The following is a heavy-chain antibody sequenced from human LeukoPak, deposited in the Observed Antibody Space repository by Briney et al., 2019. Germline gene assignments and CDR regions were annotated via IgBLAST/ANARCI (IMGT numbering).Heavy chain of an antibody. Sequence: GGSLRLSCEASGFTFSNYWMSWVRQAPGKGLEWVSSISSSSSYIYYADSVKGRFTISRDNAKSSLYLQMNSLRAEDTAVYYCARDQRWELPAGYYYGMDVWGQGTTVTVSS. CDR1: GFTFSNYW. CDR3: ARDQRWELPAGYYYGMDV. J-gene: IGHJ6*02. D-gene: IGHD1-26*01. V-gene: IGHV3-21*01. CDR2: ISSSSSYI.